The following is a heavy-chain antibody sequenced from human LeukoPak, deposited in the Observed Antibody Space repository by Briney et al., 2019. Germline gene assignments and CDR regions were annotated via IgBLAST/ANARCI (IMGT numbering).Heavy chain of an antibody. CDR3: ARKGRGPYGSVNGYFDY. D-gene: IGHD3-10*01. CDR2: IYYSGRT. Sequence: SETLSLTCTVSGGSVSRSPYYWGWIRQPPGKGLEWIGYIYYSGRTSYNPSLKSRVTISVDTSKNHFSLTLNFVTAADTAVYYCARKGRGPYGSVNGYFDYWGQGTLVTVSS. J-gene: IGHJ4*02. V-gene: IGHV4-61*03. CDR1: GGSVSRSPYY.